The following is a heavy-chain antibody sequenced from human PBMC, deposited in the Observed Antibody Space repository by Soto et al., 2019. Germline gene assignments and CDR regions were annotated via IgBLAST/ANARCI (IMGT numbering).Heavy chain of an antibody. CDR2: IHYSGGT. Sequence: PSETLSLTCTVSGCSISTYYWHWIRQPPGKGLEWIGYIHYSGGTNYNPSLKSRVTISVDTFKNQVSLRLKSVIAADSAVYYCAGAGIYRLDFDSWGQGTLVTVSS. J-gene: IGHJ4*02. CDR1: GCSISTYY. V-gene: IGHV4-59*01. CDR3: AGAGIYRLDFDS.